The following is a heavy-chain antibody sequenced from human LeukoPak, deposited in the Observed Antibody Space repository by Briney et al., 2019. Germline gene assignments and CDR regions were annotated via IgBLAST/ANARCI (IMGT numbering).Heavy chain of an antibody. CDR3: ARGAGIYGRLFDY. V-gene: IGHV4-59*01. CDR2: IYYSGST. Sequence: SETLSLTCTVSGGSISSYYWSWIRQPPGKGLEWIGYIYYSGSTNYNPSLKSRVTISVDTSKNQFSLKLSSVTAADTAVYYCARGAGIYGRLFDYWGQGTLVIVSP. CDR1: GGSISSYY. D-gene: IGHD3-10*01. J-gene: IGHJ4*02.